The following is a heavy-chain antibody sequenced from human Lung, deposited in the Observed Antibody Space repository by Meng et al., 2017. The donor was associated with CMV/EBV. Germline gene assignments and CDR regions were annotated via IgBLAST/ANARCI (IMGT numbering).Heavy chain of an antibody. CDR3: WGYCSGASYSRVDY. V-gene: IGHV3-9*01. Sequence: GGSXRLXCAASGFTFDDYAMHWVRQGPGKGLEWVSGISWDSDRIDYADSVKGRFTISRDNAKNSLSLHMTGLRAEDSAFYYCWGYCSGASYSRVDYWGQGTXVTVSS. J-gene: IGHJ4*02. D-gene: IGHD2-15*01. CDR2: ISWDSDRI. CDR1: GFTFDDYA.